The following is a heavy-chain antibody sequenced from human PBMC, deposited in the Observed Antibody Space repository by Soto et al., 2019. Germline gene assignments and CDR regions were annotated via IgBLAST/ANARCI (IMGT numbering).Heavy chain of an antibody. Sequence: SETLSLTCAVYGGSFSGYYWSWIRQPPGKGLEWIGEINHSGSTNYNPSLKSRVTISVDTSKNQFSLKLSSVTAADTAVYYCAREWPEKDTIFGVAGPPEGGTYYYYYMDVWGKGTTVTVSS. D-gene: IGHD3-3*01. V-gene: IGHV4-34*01. CDR1: GGSFSGYY. CDR2: INHSGST. J-gene: IGHJ6*03. CDR3: AREWPEKDTIFGVAGPPEGGTYYYYYMDV.